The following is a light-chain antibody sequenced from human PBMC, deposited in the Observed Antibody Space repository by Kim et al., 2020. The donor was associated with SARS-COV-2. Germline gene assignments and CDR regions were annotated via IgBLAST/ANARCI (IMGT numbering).Light chain of an antibody. CDR1: HNINTD. Sequence: EIVLTQSPGTLSLSPGERATLSCRASHNINTDLGWYQQKPGQTPRLFIYDASNRAPGIPARISGSGSGTDFTLTFSSLEPEGSAVYYCQQRNKWPRTFGQGTKVDIK. CDR2: DAS. J-gene: IGKJ1*01. CDR3: QQRNKWPRT. V-gene: IGKV3-11*01.